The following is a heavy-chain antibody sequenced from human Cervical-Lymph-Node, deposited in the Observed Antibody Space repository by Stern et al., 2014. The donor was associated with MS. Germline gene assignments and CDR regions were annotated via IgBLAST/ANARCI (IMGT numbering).Heavy chain of an antibody. V-gene: IGHV1-46*01. CDR3: TRPLAGTTLLFDY. D-gene: IGHD1-1*01. J-gene: IGHJ4*02. CDR1: GDTFTSHY. CDR2: INTRGDGT. Sequence: VQLEESGAEVTKPGASVKVSCKASGDTFTSHYMHWVRQAPGQGLEWMGVINTRGDGTTYAQKFQGRLTMTRDTSTSTVYMELSSLRSEDTAVYYCTRPLAGTTLLFDYWGQGTLVTVSS.